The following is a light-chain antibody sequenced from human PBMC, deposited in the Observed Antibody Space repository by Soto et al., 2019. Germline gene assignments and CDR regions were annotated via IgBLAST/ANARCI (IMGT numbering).Light chain of an antibody. CDR1: QSVSTY. CDR3: QQRRNRPS. J-gene: IGKJ3*01. Sequence: EIVLTQSPATLSLSRGERATLSCRASQSVSTYLAWYQQKPGQAPRLLIYDASNRATGIPARFSGIGSGTDFTLTVSSIPPEDFAVDYCQQRRNRPSFGPGTKVDIK. CDR2: DAS. V-gene: IGKV3-11*01.